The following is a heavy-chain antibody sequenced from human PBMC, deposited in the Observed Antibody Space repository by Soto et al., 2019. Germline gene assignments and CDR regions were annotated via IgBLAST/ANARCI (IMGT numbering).Heavy chain of an antibody. D-gene: IGHD2-21*02. V-gene: IGHV4-31*03. Sequence: QVQVQESGPGLVKPSQTLSLTCTVSGDSIINGIYYWTWIRQHPGKGLEWIGHVHYSGTIYYNPSITRRVTMSVDTSKNQVSLELSSVTVADTAVYYCVRGADRYKCGFWGQGTLVTVSS. J-gene: IGHJ4*02. CDR2: VHYSGTI. CDR3: VRGADRYKCGF. CDR1: GDSIINGIYY.